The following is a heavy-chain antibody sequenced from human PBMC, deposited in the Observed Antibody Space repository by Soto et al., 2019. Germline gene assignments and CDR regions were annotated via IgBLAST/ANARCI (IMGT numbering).Heavy chain of an antibody. CDR1: GYTFTSYA. D-gene: IGHD6-13*01. Sequence: ASVKVSKASGYTFTSYAMHWVRQAPGQRLEWMGWINAGNGNTKYSQKLQGRVTMTTDTSTSTAYMELRSLRSDDTAVYYCATEEYSSSLADAFDIWGQGTMVTVSS. V-gene: IGHV1-3*01. CDR2: INAGNGNT. J-gene: IGHJ3*02. CDR3: ATEEYSSSLADAFDI.